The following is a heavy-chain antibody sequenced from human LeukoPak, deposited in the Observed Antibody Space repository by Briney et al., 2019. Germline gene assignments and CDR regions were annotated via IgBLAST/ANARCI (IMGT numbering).Heavy chain of an antibody. V-gene: IGHV5-10-1*01. Sequence: GESLKISCKGSGDSFTSYWISWVRQMPGKGLEWMGRIDPGDSYTNYSPSFQGHVTISAVKSISTAYLQWSSLKASDTAMYYCARGYCSSTSCQGSSYYYYGMDVWGKGTTVTVSS. CDR3: ARGYCSSTSCQGSSYYYYGMDV. J-gene: IGHJ6*04. CDR2: IDPGDSYT. D-gene: IGHD2-2*01. CDR1: GDSFTSYW.